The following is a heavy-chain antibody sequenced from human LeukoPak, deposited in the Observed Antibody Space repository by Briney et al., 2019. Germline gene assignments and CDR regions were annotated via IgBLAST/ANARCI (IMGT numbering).Heavy chain of an antibody. J-gene: IGHJ5*02. Sequence: SVKVSCKASGGTFSSYAISWVRQAPGQGLEWMGGIIPIFGTANYAQKFQGRVTITADESTSTAYMELSSLRSEDTAVYYCARDRGVLLWFGECRGWFDPWGQGTLVTVSS. V-gene: IGHV1-69*13. CDR2: IIPIFGTA. D-gene: IGHD3-10*01. CDR1: GGTFSSYA. CDR3: ARDRGVLLWFGECRGWFDP.